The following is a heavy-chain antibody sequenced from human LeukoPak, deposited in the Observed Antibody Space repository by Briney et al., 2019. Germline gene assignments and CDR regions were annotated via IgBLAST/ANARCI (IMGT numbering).Heavy chain of an antibody. CDR1: GFTFSSYS. J-gene: IGHJ3*02. D-gene: IGHD1-26*01. CDR2: ISSSSSTI. CDR3: ARVGCGTYRETDAFDI. Sequence: GGSLRLSCAASGFTFSSYSMNWVRQAPGKGLEWVSYISSSSSTIYNADSVKGRFTISRDNAKNSLNLQMNSLRAEDTAVYYCARVGCGTYRETDAFDIWGQGTMVTVSS. V-gene: IGHV3-48*01.